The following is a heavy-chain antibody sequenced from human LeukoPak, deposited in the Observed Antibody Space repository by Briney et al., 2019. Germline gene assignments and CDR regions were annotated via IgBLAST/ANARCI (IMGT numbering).Heavy chain of an antibody. V-gene: IGHV3-74*03. CDR3: AREGARFDDAFDI. CDR2: ISSDGTST. Sequence: PGGSLRLSCAASGFTFTNYWMHWVGHAPGKGMGWDSRISSDGTSTTYADSVKGRFTISRDNAKNTLYLQMNSLRADDTAVYYCAREGARFDDAFDIWGQETMVTVSS. CDR1: GFTFTNYW. D-gene: IGHD3-10*01. J-gene: IGHJ3*02.